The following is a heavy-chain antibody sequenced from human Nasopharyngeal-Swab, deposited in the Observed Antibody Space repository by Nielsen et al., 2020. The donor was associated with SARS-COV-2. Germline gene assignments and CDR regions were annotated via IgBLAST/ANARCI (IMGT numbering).Heavy chain of an antibody. D-gene: IGHD3-22*01. CDR3: ARAGWGSSGSNWFDP. CDR1: GGTFSSYA. V-gene: IGHV1-69*13. CDR2: IIPIFGTA. J-gene: IGHJ5*02. Sequence: SVKVSCKASGGTFSSYAISWVRQAPGQGLEWMGGIIPIFGTANYAQKFQGRVTITADESTSTAYMELRSLRSEDPAVYYCARAGWGSSGSNWFDPWGQGTLVTVSS.